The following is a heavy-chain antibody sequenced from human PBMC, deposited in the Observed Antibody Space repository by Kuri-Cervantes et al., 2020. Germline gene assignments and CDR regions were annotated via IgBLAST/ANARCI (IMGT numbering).Heavy chain of an antibody. J-gene: IGHJ6*02. CDR2: IYSGGST. CDR1: GFTVSSNY. V-gene: IGHV3-66*01. CDR3: AKTARLFGWRYYYGMDV. Sequence: GESLKISCAASGFTVSSNYMSWVRQAPGKGLEWVSVIYSGGSTYYADSVKGRFTISRDNSKNTLYLQMNSLRAEDTAVYYCAKTARLFGWRYYYGMDVWGQGTTVTVSS. D-gene: IGHD6-6*01.